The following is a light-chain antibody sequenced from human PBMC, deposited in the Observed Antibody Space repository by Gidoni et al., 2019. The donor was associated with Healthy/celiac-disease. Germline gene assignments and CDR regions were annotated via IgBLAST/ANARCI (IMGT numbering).Light chain of an antibody. V-gene: IGKV3-15*01. Sequence: ELVMTQSPATLSVSPGERATLSCRASPSVSSNLAWYQQKPGQAPRLLIYGAATRATGSPARLSGSGSGTEFTLTISSLQYEDFAVYYCQQYNNWPPWTFGQGTKVEIK. CDR1: PSVSSN. CDR3: QQYNNWPPWT. CDR2: GAA. J-gene: IGKJ1*01.